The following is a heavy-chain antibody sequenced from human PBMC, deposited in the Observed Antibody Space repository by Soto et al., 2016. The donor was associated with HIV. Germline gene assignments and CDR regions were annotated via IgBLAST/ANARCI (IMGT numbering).Heavy chain of an antibody. CDR1: GFIFSDCA. CDR3: TRDSGTYNWLDP. CDR2: VRTKAANTAT. Sequence: EVQLVESGGGLVQPGGSLKLPCAVSGFIFSDCAIHWVRQASGKGLEWVGVVRTKAANTATEYAASVKGRFTISRDDSENTAYLQMNNLKTEDTAMYYCTRDSGTYNWLDPWGQGTLVTVSS. J-gene: IGHJ5*02. D-gene: IGHD1-26*01. V-gene: IGHV3-73*01.